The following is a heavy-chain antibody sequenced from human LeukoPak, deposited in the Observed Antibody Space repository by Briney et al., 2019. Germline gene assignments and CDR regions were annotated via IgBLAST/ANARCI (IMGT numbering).Heavy chain of an antibody. V-gene: IGHV3-23*01. CDR2: ISGSGGST. D-gene: IGHD3-22*01. J-gene: IGHJ5*02. CDR1: GFTFSSYA. CDR3: ANRYYDSSGYYHLWFDP. Sequence: GGSLRLSCAASGFTFSSYAMSWVRQAPGKGLEWVSAISGSGGSTYYAASVKGRFTISRDNSKNTLYLQMNSLRAEDTAVYYCANRYYDSSGYYHLWFDPWGQGTLVTVSS.